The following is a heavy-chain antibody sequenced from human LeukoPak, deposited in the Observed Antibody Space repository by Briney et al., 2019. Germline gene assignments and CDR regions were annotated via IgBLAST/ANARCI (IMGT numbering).Heavy chain of an antibody. CDR1: GFTFSSYA. D-gene: IGHD3-10*01. CDR3: AKWREGTMVYFDY. V-gene: IGHV3-23*01. CDR2: ISGSGHNT. J-gene: IGHJ4*02. Sequence: GGSLRLSCAASGFTFSSYAMTWVRQAPGKGLEWVSAISGSGHNTYYADSVKGRFTISGDNSKNTVYLQMNSLRAEDTALYYCAKWREGTMVYFDYWGQGTLVTVSS.